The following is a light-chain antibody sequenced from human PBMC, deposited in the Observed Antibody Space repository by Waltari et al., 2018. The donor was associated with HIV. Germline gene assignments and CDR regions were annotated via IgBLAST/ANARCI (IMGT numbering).Light chain of an antibody. CDR2: GAA. V-gene: IGKV1-9*01. Sequence: ILLTQSPPFLSASVGDRVAISCRARQGIRNYLAWFQQKPGRAPKLLIFGAATLQGGVPSRVSGGGSGTQFTLTINNLQPEDFATYYCQQHNTYPLTFGPGT. J-gene: IGKJ3*01. CDR1: QGIRNY. CDR3: QQHNTYPLT.